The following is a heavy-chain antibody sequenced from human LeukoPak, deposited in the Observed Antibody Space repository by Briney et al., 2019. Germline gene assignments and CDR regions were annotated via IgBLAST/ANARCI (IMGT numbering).Heavy chain of an antibody. CDR2: FTGGDGGT. Sequence: PGGSLRLSCAASGFTFRTSAISWVRQAPGKGLEWVSTFTGGDGGTYYADSVKGRFTISRDNSKYTLYLQMNRLRAEDTAVYYCAKRLLVGTTVRPYFDYWGQGTLVTVSS. D-gene: IGHD1-26*01. V-gene: IGHV3-23*01. CDR1: GFTFRTSA. CDR3: AKRLLVGTTVRPYFDY. J-gene: IGHJ4*02.